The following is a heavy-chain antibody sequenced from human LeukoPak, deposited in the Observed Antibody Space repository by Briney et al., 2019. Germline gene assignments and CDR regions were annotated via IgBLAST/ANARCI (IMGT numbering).Heavy chain of an antibody. CDR2: ISSSGSTI. Sequence: GGSLRLSCAASGFTFSSYEMNWVRQAPGKGLEWVSYISSSGSTIYYADSVKGRFTISRDNAKNSLYLQMNSLRAEDTAVYYCARAYCDADCYSNFDYWGQGALVTVSS. V-gene: IGHV3-48*03. CDR1: GFTFSSYE. J-gene: IGHJ4*02. D-gene: IGHD2-21*02. CDR3: ARAYCDADCYSNFDY.